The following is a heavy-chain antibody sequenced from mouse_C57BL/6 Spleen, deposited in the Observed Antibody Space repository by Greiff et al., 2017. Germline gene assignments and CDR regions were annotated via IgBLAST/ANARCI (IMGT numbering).Heavy chain of an antibody. CDR1: GYTFTDYE. Sequence: QVQLQQSGAELVRPGASVTLSCKASGYTFTDYEMHWVKQTPVHGLEWIGAIDPETGGTAYNQKFKGKAILTADKSSSTAYMELRSLTSEDSAVYYCTQTAQATDYWGQGTTLTVSS. CDR2: IDPETGGT. V-gene: IGHV1-15*01. D-gene: IGHD3-2*02. CDR3: TQTAQATDY. J-gene: IGHJ2*01.